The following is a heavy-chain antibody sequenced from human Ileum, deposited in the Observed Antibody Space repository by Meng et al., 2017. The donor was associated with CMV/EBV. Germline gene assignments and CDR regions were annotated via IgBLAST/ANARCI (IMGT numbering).Heavy chain of an antibody. CDR2: INSGGT. Sequence: QVRLVQSGAEVKKPGASVKVSCKASGFTFSAYYLHWVRQALGQGLEWMGWINSGGTNYAQKFQGRVTMTRDTSITTAYMELSSLRSDDTAVYFCARGYYYFDYWGQGTLVTVSS. CDR3: ARGYYYFDY. J-gene: IGHJ4*02. D-gene: IGHD3-22*01. CDR1: GFTFSAYY. V-gene: IGHV1-2*02.